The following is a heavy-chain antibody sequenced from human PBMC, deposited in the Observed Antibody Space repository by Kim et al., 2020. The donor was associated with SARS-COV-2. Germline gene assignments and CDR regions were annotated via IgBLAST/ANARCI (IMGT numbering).Heavy chain of an antibody. CDR2: IKSKTDGGTT. CDR1: GFTFSNAW. J-gene: IGHJ6*02. CDR3: TTDRHDIVVVPAARFMDV. Sequence: GGSLRLSCAASGFTFSNAWMSWVRQAPGKGLEWVGRIKSKTDGGTTDYAASVKGRFTISRDDSKNTLYLQMNSLKTEDTAVYYCTTDRHDIVVVPAARFMDVWGQGTTVTVSS. D-gene: IGHD2-2*01. V-gene: IGHV3-15*01.